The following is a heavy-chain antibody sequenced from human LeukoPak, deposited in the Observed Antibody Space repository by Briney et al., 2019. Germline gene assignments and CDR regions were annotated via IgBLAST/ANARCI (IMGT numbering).Heavy chain of an antibody. V-gene: IGHV3-30*02. J-gene: IGHJ4*02. CDR1: GFTFSSYG. CDR2: IRYDGSNK. D-gene: IGHD3-22*01. Sequence: GGSLRLSCAASGFTFSSYGMHWVRQAPGKGLEWVAFIRYDGSNKYYADSVKGRFTISRDNSKNTLYLQMNSLRAEDTAVYYCAKGSWWITMIVDSIGYQTHFDYWGQGTLVTVSS. CDR3: AKGSWWITMIVDSIGYQTHFDY.